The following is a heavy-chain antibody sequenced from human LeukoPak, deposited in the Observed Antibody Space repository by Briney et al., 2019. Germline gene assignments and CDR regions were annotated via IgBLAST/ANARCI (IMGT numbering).Heavy chain of an antibody. J-gene: IGHJ5*02. Sequence: GGSLRLSCAASGFNFSTYWMTWVRQVLGKGLEWVANIKEDGSEIYYVDAVKGRFTISRDNAKNSLYLQMNSLRAEDTAVYYCARVGGSYYARWFDPWGQGTLVTVSS. CDR1: GFNFSTYW. CDR2: IKEDGSEI. CDR3: ARVGGSYYARWFDP. V-gene: IGHV3-7*01. D-gene: IGHD1-26*01.